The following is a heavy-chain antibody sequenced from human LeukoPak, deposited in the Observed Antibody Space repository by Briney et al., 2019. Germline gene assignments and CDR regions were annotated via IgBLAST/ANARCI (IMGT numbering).Heavy chain of an antibody. CDR1: GGSISSGSYD. Sequence: PSETLSLTCTVSGGSISSGSYDWYWIRQPAGKGLEWIGHLYTSGSMSYNPSLKSRVTISVDTSKNQFSMKLTSVTDADTAVYYCTKGRGIWGQGTLVTVSS. CDR3: TKGRGI. D-gene: IGHD3-10*01. J-gene: IGHJ4*02. V-gene: IGHV4-61*09. CDR2: LYTSGSM.